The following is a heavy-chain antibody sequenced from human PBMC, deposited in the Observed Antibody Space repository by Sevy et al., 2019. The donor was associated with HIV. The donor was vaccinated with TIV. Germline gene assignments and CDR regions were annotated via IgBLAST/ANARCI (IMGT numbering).Heavy chain of an antibody. Sequence: SETLSLTCIVSGGSITSLYWNWIRQPPGKGLEWIANIYYNGHINYNPSLESRVTLSLDTSKNQFSLRLSSVTAADTAMYYCAGENAWGRGYSWGQGTLVTVSS. J-gene: IGHJ4*02. CDR2: IYYNGHI. V-gene: IGHV4-59*08. CDR3: AGENAWGRGYS. CDR1: GGSITSLY. D-gene: IGHD1-26*01.